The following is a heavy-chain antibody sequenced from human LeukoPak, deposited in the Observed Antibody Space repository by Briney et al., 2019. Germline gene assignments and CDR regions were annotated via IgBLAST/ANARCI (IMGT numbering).Heavy chain of an antibody. CDR3: ARESLKFRFFDF. CDR2: IYTTGRT. J-gene: IGHJ4*02. CDR1: GGALSGGSYY. V-gene: IGHV4-61*02. D-gene: IGHD3-16*01. Sequence: SQTLSLTCTVSGGALSGGSYYWGWGRPPAGRGLGWIGRIYTTGRTIYNPSLKSQVTISINTSKNQFSLKLTTVTATDTAMYYCARESLKFRFFDFWGQGALVTVSS.